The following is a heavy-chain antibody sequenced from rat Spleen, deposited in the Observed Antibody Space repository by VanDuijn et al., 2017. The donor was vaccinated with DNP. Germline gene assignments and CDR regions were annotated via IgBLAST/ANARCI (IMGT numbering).Heavy chain of an antibody. V-gene: IGHV5-22*01. Sequence: EVQLVESGGGLVQPGGSLKLSCTASGFIFTDYYMAWVRQTPTKGLEWVAYMSSDAGHIYYADSVRGRFTISRDNSKSTVYLQMNSLRSEDMATYYCARQRGYFDYWGQGTLVTVSS. J-gene: IGHJ3*01. CDR3: ARQRGYFDY. CDR1: GFIFTDYY. CDR2: MSSDAGHI. D-gene: IGHD2-2*01.